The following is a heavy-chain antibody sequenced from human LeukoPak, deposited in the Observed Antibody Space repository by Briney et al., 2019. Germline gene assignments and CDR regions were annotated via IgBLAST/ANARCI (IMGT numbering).Heavy chain of an antibody. CDR3: ARDTYGSGGYYNGGLDY. V-gene: IGHV3-7*01. Sequence: GGSLRLSCAASGFTFSSYWMSWVRQAPGKGLEWVANIKQDGSEKYYVDSVKGRFTISRDNAKNSLYLQMNSLRAEDTAVYYCARDTYGSGGYYNGGLDYWGQGTLVTVSS. CDR2: IKQDGSEK. CDR1: GFTFSSYW. J-gene: IGHJ4*02. D-gene: IGHD3-10*01.